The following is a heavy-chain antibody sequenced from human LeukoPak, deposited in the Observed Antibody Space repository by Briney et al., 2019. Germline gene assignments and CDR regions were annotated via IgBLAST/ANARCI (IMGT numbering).Heavy chain of an antibody. CDR3: AREHWTYYYYYYMDV. D-gene: IGHD1-1*01. Sequence: SETLSLTCTVSGGSISSYYWSWIRQPPGKGLEWIGYIYYSGSTNYNPSLKSRVTISVDTSKNQFSLKLSSVTAADTAVYYCAREHWTYYYYYYMDVWGKGTTVTVSS. J-gene: IGHJ6*03. CDR2: IYYSGST. CDR1: GGSISSYY. V-gene: IGHV4-59*12.